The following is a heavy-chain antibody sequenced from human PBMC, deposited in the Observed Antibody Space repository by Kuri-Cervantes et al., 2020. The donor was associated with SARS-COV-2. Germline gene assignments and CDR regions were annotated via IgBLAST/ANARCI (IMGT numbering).Heavy chain of an antibody. D-gene: IGHD4-11*01. Sequence: SGPTLVKPTQTLTLTCTFSGFSLTTSGMCVAWIRQPPGKALEWLARIDWDDDKYYKTSLTTRLSISKDTSKDQVVLTMTNMDPVDIATYYCVRIRAATVIADYWGQGTLVTVSS. CDR2: IDWDDDK. CDR1: GFSLTTSGMC. J-gene: IGHJ4*02. CDR3: VRIRAATVIADY. V-gene: IGHV2-70*11.